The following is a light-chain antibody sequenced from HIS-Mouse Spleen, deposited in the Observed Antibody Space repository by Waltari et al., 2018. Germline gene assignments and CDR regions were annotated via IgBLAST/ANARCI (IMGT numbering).Light chain of an antibody. V-gene: IGLV2-11*01. J-gene: IGLJ2*01. Sequence: QSALTQPRSVSGSPVQSDTIPCTGTSSDVGGYNYVSWYQQHPGKAPKLMIYDVSKRPSVVPVRFSGSKSGTTASLTISGLQAEDEADYYCCSYAGSYTLVFGGGTKLTVL. CDR1: SSDVGGYNY. CDR3: CSYAGSYTLV. CDR2: DVS.